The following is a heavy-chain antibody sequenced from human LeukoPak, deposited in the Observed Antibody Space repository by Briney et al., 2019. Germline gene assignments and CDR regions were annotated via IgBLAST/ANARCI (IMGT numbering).Heavy chain of an antibody. CDR1: GFTFSSYA. Sequence: GGSLRLSCAASGFTFSSYAMHWVRQAPGKGLEWVAVIWYDGSNKYYADSVKGRFTISRDNSKNTLYLQMNSLRAEDTAVYYCARDLNYGGNSNWGQGTLVTVSS. D-gene: IGHD4-17*01. V-gene: IGHV3-33*08. J-gene: IGHJ4*02. CDR3: ARDLNYGGNSN. CDR2: IWYDGSNK.